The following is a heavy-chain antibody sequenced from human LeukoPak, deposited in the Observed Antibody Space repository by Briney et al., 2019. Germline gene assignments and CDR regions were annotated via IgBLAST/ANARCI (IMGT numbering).Heavy chain of an antibody. J-gene: IGHJ4*02. CDR1: GGSMSSYY. CDR2: IYYSGST. V-gene: IGHV4-59*01. D-gene: IGHD5-24*01. Sequence: SETLSLTCTVSGGSMSSYYWSWIRQPPGKGLEWIGYIYYSGSTNYNPSLKSRVTISVDTSKNQFSLKLSSVTAADTAVYYCARDRDGYNSLDYWGQGTLVTVSS. CDR3: ARDRDGYNSLDY.